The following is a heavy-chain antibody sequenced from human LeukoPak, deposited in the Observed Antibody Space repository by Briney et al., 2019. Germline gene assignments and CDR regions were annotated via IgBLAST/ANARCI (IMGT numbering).Heavy chain of an antibody. D-gene: IGHD2-21*01. CDR1: GFTFSTYG. V-gene: IGHV3-23*01. CDR2: IRGSGYTI. J-gene: IGHJ4*02. CDR3: AKDRCGAFCGGD. Sequence: GGSLRLSCAASGFTFSTYGMSWVRQAPGKGLVWVSSIRGSGYTIDYADSVKGRFTISRDNSKNTLYLQLNSLRAEDTALYFCAKDRCGAFCGGDWGQGTLVTVSS.